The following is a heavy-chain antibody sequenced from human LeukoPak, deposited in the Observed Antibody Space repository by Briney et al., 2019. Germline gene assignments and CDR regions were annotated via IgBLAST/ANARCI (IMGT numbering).Heavy chain of an antibody. CDR3: AREDYYGSGSYLNY. J-gene: IGHJ4*02. V-gene: IGHV1-69*05. CDR1: GGTFSSYA. CDR2: IIPIFGTA. D-gene: IGHD3-10*01. Sequence: SVKVSCKASGGTFSSYATSWVRQALGQGLEWMGGIIPIFGTANYAQKFQGRVTITTDESTSTAYMELSSLRSEDTAVYYCAREDYYGSGSYLNYWGQGTLVTVSS.